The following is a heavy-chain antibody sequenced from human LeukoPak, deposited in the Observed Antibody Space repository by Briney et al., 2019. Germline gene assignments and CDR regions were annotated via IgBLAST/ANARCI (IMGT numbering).Heavy chain of an antibody. CDR3: AKLGTSSGWYSYFDY. CDR1: GFTFSSYA. D-gene: IGHD6-19*01. J-gene: IGHJ4*02. CDR2: ISGSGGST. Sequence: QPGGSLRLSCAASGFTFSSYAMSWVRQAPGKGLEWVSAISGSGGSTYYADSVKGRFTISRDNSKNTRYLQMNSLRAEDTAVYYCAKLGTSSGWYSYFDYWGQGTLVTVSS. V-gene: IGHV3-23*01.